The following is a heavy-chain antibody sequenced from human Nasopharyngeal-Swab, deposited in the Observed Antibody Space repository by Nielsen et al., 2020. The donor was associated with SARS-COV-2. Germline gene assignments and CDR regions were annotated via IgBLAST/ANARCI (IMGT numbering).Heavy chain of an antibody. D-gene: IGHD4-17*01. CDR2: INPSGGST. CDR3: ARAKGGDDYGDYSTYYYGMDV. V-gene: IGHV1-46*01. J-gene: IGHJ6*02. Sequence: WVRQAPGQGLEWMGIINPSGGSTSYAQEFQGRVTMTRDTSTSTVYMELSSLRSEDTAVYYCARAKGGDDYGDYSTYYYGMDVWGQGTTVTVSS.